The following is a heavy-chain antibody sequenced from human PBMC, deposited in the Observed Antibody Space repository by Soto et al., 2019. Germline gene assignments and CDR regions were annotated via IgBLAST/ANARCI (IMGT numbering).Heavy chain of an antibody. CDR2: INAGNGNT. Sequence: ASVKVSCKASGYTFTSYAMHWVRQAPGQRLEWMGWINAGNGNTKYSQKFQGRVTITRDTSASTAYMELSSLRSEDTAVYYCARGGAATVDTAMVSLYYYYYGMDVWGQGTTVTVSS. CDR1: GYTFTSYA. V-gene: IGHV1-3*01. D-gene: IGHD5-18*01. J-gene: IGHJ6*02. CDR3: ARGGAATVDTAMVSLYYYYYGMDV.